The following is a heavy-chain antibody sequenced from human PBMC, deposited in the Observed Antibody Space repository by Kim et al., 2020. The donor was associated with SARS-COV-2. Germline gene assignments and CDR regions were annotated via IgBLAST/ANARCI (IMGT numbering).Heavy chain of an antibody. CDR2: TI. V-gene: IGHV3-48*03. J-gene: IGHJ2*01. Sequence: TIYKADAVKARLTVSRDNAKNSLYLQMNSLRAEDTAIYFCTRENFWYFDLWGRGTLVTVSS. D-gene: IGHD1-7*01. CDR3: TRENFWYFDL.